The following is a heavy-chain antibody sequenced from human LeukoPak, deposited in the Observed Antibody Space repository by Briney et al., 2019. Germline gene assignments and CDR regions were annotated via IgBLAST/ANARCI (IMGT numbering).Heavy chain of an antibody. D-gene: IGHD1-26*01. Sequence: GGSLRLSCAASGFTFSDYYMSWIRQAPGKGLEWVSYISGSSSNTKYADSVKGRFTISRDNAKDSLYLQMNSLRAEDTAVYYCATEISSVGASPDYWGQGTLVTVSS. CDR2: ISGSSSNT. CDR1: GFTFSDYY. J-gene: IGHJ4*02. CDR3: ATEISSVGASPDY. V-gene: IGHV3-11*05.